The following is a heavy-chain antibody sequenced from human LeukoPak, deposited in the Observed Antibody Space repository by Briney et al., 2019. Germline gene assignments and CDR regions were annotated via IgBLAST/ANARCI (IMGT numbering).Heavy chain of an antibody. CDR1: GFTFNSYE. Sequence: SGGSLRLSCAASGFTFNSYEMNWVRQAPGKGLEWVSYISSSGRIIYYADSLKGRFPSLRDNAKNAQYLQMNNLRAEDTAVYDCARDKEGGGSTEYYHDAFDIWGQGTMVTVSS. CDR2: ISSSGRII. CDR3: ARDKEGGGSTEYYHDAFDI. J-gene: IGHJ3*02. D-gene: IGHD3-16*01. V-gene: IGHV3-48*03.